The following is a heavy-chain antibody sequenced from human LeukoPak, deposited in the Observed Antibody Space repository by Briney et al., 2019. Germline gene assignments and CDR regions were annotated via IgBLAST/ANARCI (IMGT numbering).Heavy chain of an antibody. CDR1: GGTFSSYA. V-gene: IGHV1-69*04. J-gene: IGHJ4*02. Sequence: SVKVSCKASGGTFSSYAISWVRQAPGQGLEWMGRIIPILGIANYAQKFQGRVTITADKSTSTAYMELSSLRSEDTAVYYCARGKEKYYILTGFDYWGQGTLVTVSS. CDR3: ARGKEKYYILTGFDY. CDR2: IIPILGIA. D-gene: IGHD3-9*01.